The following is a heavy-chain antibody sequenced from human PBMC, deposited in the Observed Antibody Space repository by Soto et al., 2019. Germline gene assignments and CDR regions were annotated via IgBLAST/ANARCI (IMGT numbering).Heavy chain of an antibody. CDR3: ARESEDLTSNFDY. V-gene: IGHV3-21*06. CDR2: ISSTTNYI. J-gene: IGHJ4*02. CDR1: GFTFTRYS. Sequence: GGSLRLSCAASGFTFTRYSMNWVRQAPGKGLEWVSSISSTTNYIYYGDSMKGRVTISRDNAKNSLYLEMNSLRAEDTAVYYCARESEDLTSNFDYWGQGTLVTVSS.